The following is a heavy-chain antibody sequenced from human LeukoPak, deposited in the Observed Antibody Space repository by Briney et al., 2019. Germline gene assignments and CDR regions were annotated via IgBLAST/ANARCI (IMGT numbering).Heavy chain of an antibody. V-gene: IGHV3-21*01. D-gene: IGHD1-26*01. J-gene: IGHJ5*02. CDR1: GFTFSSYS. Sequence: GGSLRLSCAASGFTFSSYSMNWVRQAPGKGLEWVSSISSSSSYIYYADSVKGRFTISRDNAKNSLYLQMNSLRAEDTAVYYCARGSSHSPNWFDPWGQGTLVTVSS. CDR2: ISSSSSYI. CDR3: ARGSSHSPNWFDP.